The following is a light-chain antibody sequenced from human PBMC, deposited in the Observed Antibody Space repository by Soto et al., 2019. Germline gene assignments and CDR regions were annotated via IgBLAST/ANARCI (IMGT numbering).Light chain of an antibody. CDR3: CSYAGSSYV. V-gene: IGLV2-23*02. CDR2: EVS. Sequence: QSALTQPASVSGSPGQSITISCTGTSSDVGSYNLVSWYQQHPGKAPKLMIYEVSKRPSGVSNRFSGSKSGNTASLTISGLQAEDEADYYCCSYAGSSYVFGTGTEVTVL. CDR1: SSDVGSYNL. J-gene: IGLJ1*01.